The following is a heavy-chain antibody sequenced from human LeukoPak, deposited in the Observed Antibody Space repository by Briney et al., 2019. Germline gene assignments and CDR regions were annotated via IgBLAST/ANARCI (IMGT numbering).Heavy chain of an antibody. CDR2: IIPIFGTA. V-gene: IGHV1-69*01. CDR3: AREGSGDYLDY. CDR1: GGTFSSYA. Sequence: GSSVTVSCKASGGTFSSYAISWVRQAPGQGLEWTGGIIPIFGTANYAQKFQGRVTITADESTSTAYMELSSLRSEDTAVHYCAREGSGDYLDYWGQGTLVSVSS. D-gene: IGHD4-17*01. J-gene: IGHJ4*02.